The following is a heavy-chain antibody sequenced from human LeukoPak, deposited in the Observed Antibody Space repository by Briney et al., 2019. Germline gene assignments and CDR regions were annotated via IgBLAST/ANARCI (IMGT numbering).Heavy chain of an antibody. CDR1: GGTFSSYA. J-gene: IGHJ5*02. CDR3: ARGPHIRTYDRDNWFDP. D-gene: IGHD3-3*01. Sequence: GASVKVSCKASGGTFSSYAISWVRQAPGQGLEWMGGIIPIFGTANYAQKFQGRVTLTADKSTSTAYMELSSLRSEDTAVYYCARGPHIRTYDRDNWFDPWGQGTLVTVSS. CDR2: IIPIFGTA. V-gene: IGHV1-69*06.